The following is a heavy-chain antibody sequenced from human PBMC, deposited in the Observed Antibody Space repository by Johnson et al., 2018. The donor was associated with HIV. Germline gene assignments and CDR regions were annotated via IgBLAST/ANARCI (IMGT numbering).Heavy chain of an antibody. J-gene: IGHJ3*02. CDR1: GFTFDDYA. CDR3: AKDGKTERRYSSSSVLNAFDI. V-gene: IGHV3-9*01. D-gene: IGHD6-6*01. CDR2: ISWNSGSI. Sequence: VQLMESGGGLVQPGRSLRLSCAASGFTFDDYAMHWVRQAPGKGLEWVSGISWNSGSIGYADSVKGRFTISRDNAKNSLYLQMNSLRAEDTALYYCAKDGKTERRYSSSSVLNAFDIWGQGTMVTVSS.